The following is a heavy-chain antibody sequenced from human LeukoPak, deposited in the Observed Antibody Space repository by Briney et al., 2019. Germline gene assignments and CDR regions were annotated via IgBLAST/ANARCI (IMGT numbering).Heavy chain of an antibody. V-gene: IGHV3-33*01. CDR2: IYYDGSNK. D-gene: IGHD3-10*01. CDR3: ARAPGGDYGSGTFDS. Sequence: PGGSLRLSCAASGFTFSSYGMHWVRQAPGKGLEWVTLIYYDGSNKYYADFVKGRFTISRDNSKNTVYLQMNSLRAEDTAVYYCARAPGGDYGSGTFDSWGQGTLVTVSS. CDR1: GFTFSSYG. J-gene: IGHJ4*02.